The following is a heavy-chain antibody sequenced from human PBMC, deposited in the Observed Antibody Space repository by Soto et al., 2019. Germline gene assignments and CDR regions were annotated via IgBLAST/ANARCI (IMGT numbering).Heavy chain of an antibody. J-gene: IGHJ5*02. CDR1: GFTFSSYS. Sequence: EVQLVESGGGLVQPGGSLRLSCAASGFTFSSYSMNWVRQPPGKGLGWVSYISSSSTTKHYADSVKGRFTIPRANAKNSRYLKRNSLRAEDTAVYYWARDGCSGSNCLCGFDPWGQGTLVTVSS. CDR3: ARDGCSGSNCLCGFDP. D-gene: IGHD2-15*01. CDR2: ISSSSTTK. V-gene: IGHV3-48*01.